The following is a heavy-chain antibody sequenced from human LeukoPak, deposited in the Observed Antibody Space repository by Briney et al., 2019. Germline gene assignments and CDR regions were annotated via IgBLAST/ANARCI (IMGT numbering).Heavy chain of an antibody. Sequence: QTGGSLRLSCAASGFIFGSYAMSWVRQAPGKGLEWVSTISASGGATYYADSVKGRFTISRDNSKNTLYLQMNSLRAEDTAVYYCARSGNYYDSSGYYSSGAFDIWGQGTMVTVSS. D-gene: IGHD3-22*01. CDR3: ARSGNYYDSSGYYSSGAFDI. V-gene: IGHV3-23*01. CDR1: GFIFGSYA. CDR2: ISASGGAT. J-gene: IGHJ3*02.